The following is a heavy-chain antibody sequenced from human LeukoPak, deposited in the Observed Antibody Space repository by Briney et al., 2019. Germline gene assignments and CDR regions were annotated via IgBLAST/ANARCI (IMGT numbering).Heavy chain of an antibody. CDR3: ARGSRFGEFYFDY. CDR1: GYTFTAYY. CDR2: INPNSGCT. D-gene: IGHD3-10*01. J-gene: IGHJ4*02. Sequence: GASVKVSCKASGYTFTAYYMHWVRQAPGQGLAWMGRINPNSGCTNYAQKFQGRVTMTRDKSISTAYMELSRLRTDDTAVYYCARGSRFGEFYFDYWGQGTLVTVSS. V-gene: IGHV1-2*06.